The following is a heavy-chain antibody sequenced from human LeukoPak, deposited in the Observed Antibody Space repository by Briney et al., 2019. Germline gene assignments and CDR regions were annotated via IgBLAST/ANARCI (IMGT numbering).Heavy chain of an antibody. CDR1: GLTLSSSA. J-gene: IGHJ4*02. CDR3: AKSGYNRFDY. V-gene: IGHV3-23*01. CDR2: ISGSGSGGST. Sequence: QSGGSLRLACAASGLTLSSSAMGWVRQAPGKGVGWVSSISGSGSGGSTYYADSVKGRFTISRDNSKNTLYLQMNSLRVEDTAVYYCAKSGYNRFDYWGQGTLVTVSS. D-gene: IGHD5-24*01.